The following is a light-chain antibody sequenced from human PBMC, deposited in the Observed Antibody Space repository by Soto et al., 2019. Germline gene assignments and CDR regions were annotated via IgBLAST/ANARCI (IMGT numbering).Light chain of an antibody. CDR2: DAS. CDR3: QHRDSWPLT. J-gene: IGKJ4*01. V-gene: IGKV3-11*01. Sequence: EIVLTQSPATLSLSPGERATLSCRASQSLSTYLAWYQQNPGQAPRLLIYDASNRATGIPARVSGSGSGTDFTLTISSLEPEDFAVYYCQHRDSWPLTFGGGTKVEIK. CDR1: QSLSTY.